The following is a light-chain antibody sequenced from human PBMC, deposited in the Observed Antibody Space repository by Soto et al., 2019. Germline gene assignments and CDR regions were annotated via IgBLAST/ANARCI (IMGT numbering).Light chain of an antibody. CDR3: QQYYYWPLT. V-gene: IGKV3-15*01. CDR1: QSVSSN. J-gene: IGKJ4*01. CDR2: GAS. Sequence: EIVMTQSPATLSVSPGERATLSCRASQSVSSNLAWYQQKPGQAPRLLIYGASTRATGIPARFSGSGSATDFTLIISSLQSEDFAVYYCQQYYYWPLTFGGGTKV.